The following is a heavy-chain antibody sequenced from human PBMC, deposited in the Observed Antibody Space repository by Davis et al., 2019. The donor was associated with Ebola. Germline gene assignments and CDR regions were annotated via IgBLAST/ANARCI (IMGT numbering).Heavy chain of an antibody. Sequence: GGSLRLPCAASGFASTRHSMTWVRQAPGKGLAWIASISSAGADRYYADSVRGRFTVSRDNAKYSLFLQLNSLRDEDTAQYYCARDAEDGSGNWFFDFRGRGALVTVSS. V-gene: IGHV3-48*02. CDR2: ISSAGADR. CDR1: GFASTRHS. J-gene: IGHJ2*01. D-gene: IGHD5-24*01. CDR3: ARDAEDGSGNWFFDF.